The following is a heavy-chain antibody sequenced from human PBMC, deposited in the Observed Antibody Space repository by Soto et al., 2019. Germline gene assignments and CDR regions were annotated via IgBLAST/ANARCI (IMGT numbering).Heavy chain of an antibody. CDR1: GYTLTSYA. V-gene: IGHV1-3*01. CDR2: INAGNGNT. J-gene: IGHJ6*02. D-gene: IGHD2-8*01. Sequence: ASVKVSCKASGYTLTSYAMHWVRQAPGQRLEWMGWINAGNGNTNYAQKLQGRVTMTIDTSTNTAYMELRSLTSDDTAIYYCAKNGQPPYYYYGMDVWGQGTTVTVSS. CDR3: AKNGQPPYYYYGMDV.